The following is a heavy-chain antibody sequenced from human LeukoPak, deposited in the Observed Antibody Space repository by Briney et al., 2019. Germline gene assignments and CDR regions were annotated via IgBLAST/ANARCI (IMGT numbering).Heavy chain of an antibody. D-gene: IGHD1-1*01. CDR3: ASLHDPYYYYMDV. V-gene: IGHV3-48*04. CDR1: GFTFRNAW. J-gene: IGHJ6*03. Sequence: GGSLRLSCAASGFTFRNAWMSWVRQAPGKGLEWVSYISSSSSTICYADSVKGRFTISRDNAKNSLYLQMNSLRAEDTAVYYCASLHDPYYYYMDVWGKGTTVTVSS. CDR2: ISSSSSTI.